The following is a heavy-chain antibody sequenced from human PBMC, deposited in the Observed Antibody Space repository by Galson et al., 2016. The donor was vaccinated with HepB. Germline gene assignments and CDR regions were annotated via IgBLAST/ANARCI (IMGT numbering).Heavy chain of an antibody. Sequence: SVKGRFTISRDNAKNSMYLQMNSLRAEDTAVYYCARDHDVIPSNWFDPWGQGTLVTVSS. D-gene: IGHD1-1*01. J-gene: IGHJ5*02. CDR3: ARDHDVIPSNWFDP. V-gene: IGHV3-21*06.